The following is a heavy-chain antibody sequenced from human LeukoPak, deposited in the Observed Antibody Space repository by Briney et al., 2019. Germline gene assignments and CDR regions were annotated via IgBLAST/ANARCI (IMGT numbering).Heavy chain of an antibody. Sequence: SETLSLTCTVSGGSISSYYWSWIRQPPGKGLEWIGYIYYSGSTNYNPSLKSRVTISVDTSKNQFSLKLSSVTAADTAVYYCARVEAALSAYSNYGNFDYWGQGTLVTVSS. CDR1: GGSISSYY. CDR2: IYYSGST. D-gene: IGHD4-11*01. J-gene: IGHJ4*02. V-gene: IGHV4-59*01. CDR3: ARVEAALSAYSNYGNFDY.